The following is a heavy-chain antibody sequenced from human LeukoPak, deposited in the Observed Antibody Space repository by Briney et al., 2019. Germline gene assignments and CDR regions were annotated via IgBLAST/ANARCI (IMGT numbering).Heavy chain of an antibody. Sequence: ASVKVSCKASGYTFTGYYMHWVRQAPGQGLEWMGWINPNSGGTNYAQKFQGRVTMTRDTSISTAYMELSRLRSDDTAVYYCAKDIGSSFITPPNWFDPWGQGTLVTVSS. D-gene: IGHD6-13*01. V-gene: IGHV1-2*02. CDR3: AKDIGSSFITPPNWFDP. CDR2: INPNSGGT. CDR1: GYTFTGYY. J-gene: IGHJ5*02.